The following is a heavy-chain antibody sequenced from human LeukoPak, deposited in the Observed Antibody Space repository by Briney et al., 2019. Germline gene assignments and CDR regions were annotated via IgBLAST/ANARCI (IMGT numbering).Heavy chain of an antibody. D-gene: IGHD4-17*01. CDR3: ARDDYGVFDAFDV. Sequence: SETLSLTCTVSGGSTSSHFWTWIRQPPPKGLGCLGYVYNTGSTNYNPSLQSRLTMTLDASKKQFYLKLTSVTAADTAVYFCARDDYGVFDAFDVWGQGTVVTVSS. CDR1: GGSTSSHF. CDR2: VYNTGST. J-gene: IGHJ3*01. V-gene: IGHV4-59*11.